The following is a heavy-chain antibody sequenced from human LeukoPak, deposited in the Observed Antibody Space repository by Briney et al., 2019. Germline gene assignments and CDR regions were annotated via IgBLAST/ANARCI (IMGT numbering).Heavy chain of an antibody. V-gene: IGHV3-23*01. CDR3: AKDPAPRYSSGWTGYFDY. CDR2: ISGSGGST. D-gene: IGHD6-19*01. CDR1: GFTFSSYA. Sequence: PGGSLRLSCAASGFTFSSYAMSWVRQAPGKGLEWVSAISGSGGSTYYADSVKGRFTISRDNSKNTLYLQMNSLRAEDTAVYYCAKDPAPRYSSGWTGYFDYWGQGTLVTVYS. J-gene: IGHJ4*02.